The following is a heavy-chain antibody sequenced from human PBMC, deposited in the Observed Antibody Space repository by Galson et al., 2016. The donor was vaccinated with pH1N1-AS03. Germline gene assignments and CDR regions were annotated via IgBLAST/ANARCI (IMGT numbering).Heavy chain of an antibody. Sequence: SVKVSCKASGGTFSNYAFSWVRQAPGQGLEWMGGIIPLFGTPNYAQKFQGRVTITADKSTNTAYMEMTSLRSKDTAVYFCAIREGGGYEFWSGKPGGYWGQGTLVTVSS. CDR2: IIPLFGTP. J-gene: IGHJ4*02. D-gene: IGHD3-3*01. V-gene: IGHV1-69*06. CDR1: GGTFSNYA. CDR3: AIREGGGYEFWSGKPGGY.